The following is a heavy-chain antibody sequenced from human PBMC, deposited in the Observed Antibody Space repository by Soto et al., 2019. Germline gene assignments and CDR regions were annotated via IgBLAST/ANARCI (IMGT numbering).Heavy chain of an antibody. Sequence: GGSLRLSCAASGFTFDDYAMHWVRQAPGKGLEWVSGISWNSGSIGYADSVKGRFTISRDNAKNSLYLQMNSLRAEDTALYYCAKDMAGSGLTVTRPPLSFGGVDVWGKGTTVTVSS. J-gene: IGHJ6*04. CDR3: AKDMAGSGLTVTRPPLSFGGVDV. V-gene: IGHV3-9*01. CDR2: ISWNSGSI. CDR1: GFTFDDYA. D-gene: IGHD4-17*01.